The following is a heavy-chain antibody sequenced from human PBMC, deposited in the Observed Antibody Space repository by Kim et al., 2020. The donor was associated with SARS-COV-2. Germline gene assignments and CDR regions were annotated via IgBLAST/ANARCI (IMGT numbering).Heavy chain of an antibody. J-gene: IGHJ6*02. CDR1: GYTFTGYY. V-gene: IGHV1-2*04. CDR2: INPNSGGT. CDR3: AREQQLDQYFGMDV. D-gene: IGHD6-13*01. Sequence: ASVKVSCKASGYTFTGYYMHWVRQAPGQGLEWMGWINPNSGGTNYAQKFQGWVTMTRDTSISTAYMELSRLRSDDTAVYYCAREQQLDQYFGMDVWGQGTTVTVSS.